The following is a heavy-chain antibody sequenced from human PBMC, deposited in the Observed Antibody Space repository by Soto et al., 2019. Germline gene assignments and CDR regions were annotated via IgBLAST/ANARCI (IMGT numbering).Heavy chain of an antibody. V-gene: IGHV1-3*01. J-gene: IGHJ5*02. Sequence: ASVKVSCKASGYTFTSYAMHWVRQAPGQRLEWMGWINAGNGNTKYSQKFQGRVTITRDTSASTAYMELSSLRSEDTAVYYCARVREYCGGDCYSNWFDPWGQGTLVTVSS. D-gene: IGHD2-21*02. CDR1: GYTFTSYA. CDR3: ARVREYCGGDCYSNWFDP. CDR2: INAGNGNT.